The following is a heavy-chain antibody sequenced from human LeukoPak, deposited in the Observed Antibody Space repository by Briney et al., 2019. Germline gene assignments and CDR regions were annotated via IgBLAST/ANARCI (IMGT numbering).Heavy chain of an antibody. J-gene: IGHJ4*02. Sequence: SETLSCTCAGYGFSCSGYYWSWLRHRPGKGLKWIGEVNHSGSTNYNPPLKSLIIITDDTSNNQFSLNLTAVTAADTAVYYCARCADYAHDPPDYWGQGTLVTVSS. D-gene: IGHD2-2*01. V-gene: IGHV4-34*01. CDR3: ARCADYAHDPPDY. CDR1: GFSCSGYY. CDR2: VNHSGST.